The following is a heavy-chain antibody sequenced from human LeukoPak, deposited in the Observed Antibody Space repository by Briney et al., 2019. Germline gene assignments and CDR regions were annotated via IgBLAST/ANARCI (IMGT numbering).Heavy chain of an antibody. J-gene: IGHJ6*02. Sequence: PGESLKISCKGSGYSFTSYWIGWVRQMPGKGLEWMGIIYPGDSDTRYSPSFQGQVTISADKSISTAYLQWSSLKASDTAMYYCARSSVSGYYPYYYYGMDVWGQGTTVTVSS. D-gene: IGHD3-22*01. V-gene: IGHV5-51*01. CDR3: ARSSVSGYYPYYYYGMDV. CDR2: IYPGDSDT. CDR1: GYSFTSYW.